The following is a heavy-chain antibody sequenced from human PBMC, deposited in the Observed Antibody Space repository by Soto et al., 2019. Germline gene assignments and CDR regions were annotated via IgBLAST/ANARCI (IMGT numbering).Heavy chain of an antibody. CDR1: GGSISGYY. D-gene: IGHD1-7*01. CDR2: IFASGRT. Sequence: QVQLQESGPGLVKPSETLSLTCTVSGGSISGYYWSWIRQPAGKGLEWIGRIFASGRTDYNPSLKSRVTMSVDTSKNQFSLKLKSLTAADTAVYFCARDSAGTTSFDWFDPWGQGTLVTVSS. V-gene: IGHV4-4*07. CDR3: ARDSAGTTSFDWFDP. J-gene: IGHJ5*02.